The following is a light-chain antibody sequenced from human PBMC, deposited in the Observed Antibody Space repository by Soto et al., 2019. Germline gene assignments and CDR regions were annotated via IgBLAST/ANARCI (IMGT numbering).Light chain of an antibody. CDR2: AAS. Sequence: IQMTQSPSSLSASIGDSVTVTCRASQGIYTYLNWFQQRPGEAPKLLIYAASSLQGGVPSRFSGSGSGAFFTLTISNLQPEDCATYYCQQSYSTPRTFGQGTKVD. J-gene: IGKJ3*01. V-gene: IGKV1-39*01. CDR1: QGIYTY. CDR3: QQSYSTPRT.